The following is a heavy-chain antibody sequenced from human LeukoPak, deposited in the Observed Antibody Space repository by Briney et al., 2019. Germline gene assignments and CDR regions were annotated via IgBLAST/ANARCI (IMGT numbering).Heavy chain of an antibody. CDR2: MYPSGST. D-gene: IGHD6-13*01. J-gene: IGHJ4*02. Sequence: SETLSLTCAVSGGSISSSNWWSWVRQPPGKGLEWIGEMYPSGSTNYNPSLKSRVTISVDTSKNQFSLKLSSVTAADTAVYYCARFAAGTGNDYWGQGTLVTVSS. V-gene: IGHV4-4*02. CDR1: GGSISSSNW. CDR3: ARFAAGTGNDY.